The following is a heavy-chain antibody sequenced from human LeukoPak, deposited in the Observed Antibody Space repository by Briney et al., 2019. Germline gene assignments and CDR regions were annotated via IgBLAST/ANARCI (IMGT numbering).Heavy chain of an antibody. V-gene: IGHV1-18*01. Sequence: ASVKVSCKASGYTFTSYGISWVRQAPGQGLEWMGWISAYNGHTNYAQKLQGRVTMTTDTSTSTAYMELRSLRSDDTAVYYCARAQSGYDRYYYFDYWGQGTLVTVSS. CDR2: ISAYNGHT. CDR3: ARAQSGYDRYYYFDY. D-gene: IGHD5-12*01. J-gene: IGHJ4*02. CDR1: GYTFTSYG.